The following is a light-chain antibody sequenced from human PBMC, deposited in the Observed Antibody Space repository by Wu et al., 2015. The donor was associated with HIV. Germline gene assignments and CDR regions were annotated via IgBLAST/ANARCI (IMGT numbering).Light chain of an antibody. V-gene: IGKV1-5*03. CDR3: QQYNSYSPLT. CDR1: QSISSW. Sequence: DIQMTQSPSTLSASVGDRVTITCRASQSISSWLAWYQQKPGKAPKVLIYKASSLESGVPSRFSGSGSGTEFTLTISSLQPDDFATYYCQQYNSYSPLTFGGGPRWRSN. J-gene: IGKJ4*01. CDR2: KAS.